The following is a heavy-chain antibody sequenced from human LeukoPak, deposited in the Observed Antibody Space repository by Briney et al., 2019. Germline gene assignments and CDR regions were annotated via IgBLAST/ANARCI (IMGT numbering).Heavy chain of an antibody. CDR2: IIPILGIA. J-gene: IGHJ3*02. CDR3: ASTLKYSGRYWVAFDI. CDR1: GGTFSSYT. Sequence: GASVKVSCKASGGTFSSYTISWVRQAPGQGLEWMGRIIPILGIANYAQKFQGRVTITADKSTSTAYMELSSLRSEDTAVYYCASTLKYSGRYWVAFDIWGQGTMVTVSS. V-gene: IGHV1-69*02. D-gene: IGHD1-26*01.